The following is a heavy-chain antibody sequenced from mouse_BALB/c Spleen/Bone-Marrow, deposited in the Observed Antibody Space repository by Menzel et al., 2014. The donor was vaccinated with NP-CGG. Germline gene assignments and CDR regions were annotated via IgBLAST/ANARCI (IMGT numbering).Heavy chain of an antibody. CDR3: ARHGSGYD. J-gene: IGHJ2*01. Sequence: VESGGGLVKPGGSLKLSCAASGFAFSSYDMSWVRQTPEKRLEWVAYISSGGGNTYYPDTVKGRFTISRDNAKNTLYLQMSSLKSEDTAMYYCARHGSGYDWGQGTTLTVSS. CDR2: ISSGGGNT. D-gene: IGHD3-1*01. V-gene: IGHV5-12-1*01. CDR1: GFAFSSYD.